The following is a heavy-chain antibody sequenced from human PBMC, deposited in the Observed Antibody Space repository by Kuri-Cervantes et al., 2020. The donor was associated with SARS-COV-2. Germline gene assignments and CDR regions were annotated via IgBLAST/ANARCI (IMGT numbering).Heavy chain of an antibody. Sequence: SETLSLTCTVSGGSISSSSYYWGWIRQPPGKGLEWIGSIYYSGSTYYNPSLKSRVTISVDTSKNQFSLKLSSVTAADTAVYYCARQPPDIVRPYNWFDPWGQGTLVTVSS. J-gene: IGHJ5*02. CDR1: GGSISSSSYY. CDR2: IYYSGST. CDR3: ARQPPDIVRPYNWFDP. V-gene: IGHV4-39*01. D-gene: IGHD5-12*01.